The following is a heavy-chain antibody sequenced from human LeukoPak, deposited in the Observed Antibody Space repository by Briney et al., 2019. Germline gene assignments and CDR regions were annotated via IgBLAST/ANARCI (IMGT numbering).Heavy chain of an antibody. V-gene: IGHV1-8*01. D-gene: IGHD2-8*01. Sequence: EASVKVSCKASGYTFTSYDINWVRQATGQGLEWMGWMNPNSGNTGYAQKFQGRVTMTTDTSTSTAYMELRSLRSDDTAVYYCARVPLIPDWFDPWGQGTLVTVSS. J-gene: IGHJ5*02. CDR1: GYTFTSYD. CDR3: ARVPLIPDWFDP. CDR2: MNPNSGNT.